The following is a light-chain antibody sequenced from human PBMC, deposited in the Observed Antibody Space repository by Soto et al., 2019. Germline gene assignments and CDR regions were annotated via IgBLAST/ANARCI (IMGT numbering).Light chain of an antibody. CDR3: QQYNNWPPYT. V-gene: IGKV3-15*01. Sequence: EMVMTQSPATLSVSPGERATLSCRASQSVSSSLAWYQQKPGQAPRLLIYGASTRATGIPARFSGSGSGTDFTLTISSLQSEDFAVYHCQQYNNWPPYTFGQGTKLEIK. J-gene: IGKJ2*01. CDR1: QSVSSS. CDR2: GAS.